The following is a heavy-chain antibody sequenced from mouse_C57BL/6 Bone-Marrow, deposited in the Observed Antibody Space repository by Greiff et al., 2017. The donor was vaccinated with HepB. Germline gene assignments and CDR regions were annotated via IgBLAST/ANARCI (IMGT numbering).Heavy chain of an antibody. CDR1: GYAFSSSW. CDR2: IYPGDGDT. D-gene: IGHD1-1*01. J-gene: IGHJ2*01. Sequence: VQLQQSGPELVKPGASVKISCKASGYAFSSSWMNWVKQRPGKGLEWIGRIYPGDGDTNYNGKFKGKATLTADKSSSTAYMQLSSLTSEDSAVYFCARTGGSSHYFDYWGQGTTLTVSS. CDR3: ARTGGSSHYFDY. V-gene: IGHV1-82*01.